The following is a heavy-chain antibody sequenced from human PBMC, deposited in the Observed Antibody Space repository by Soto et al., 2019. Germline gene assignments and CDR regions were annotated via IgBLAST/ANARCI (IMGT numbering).Heavy chain of an antibody. CDR1: GGLVSSGNYY. Sequence: SETLSLSCAVYGGLVSSGNYYWSWIRQPPGKGLEWIGEMSHSGGTHVNPSLKSRVTISVDTSKNQFSLKMTSVTAADTALYYCARVERGTTTTVVDAFDIWGPGTMVTVSS. CDR3: ARVERGTTTTVVDAFDI. V-gene: IGHV4-61*01. D-gene: IGHD4-4*01. J-gene: IGHJ3*02. CDR2: MSHSGGT.